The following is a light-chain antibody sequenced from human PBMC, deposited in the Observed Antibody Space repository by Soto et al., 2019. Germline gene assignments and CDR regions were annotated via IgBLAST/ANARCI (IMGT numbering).Light chain of an antibody. CDR3: SSYTSSSTPFL. V-gene: IGLV2-14*01. J-gene: IGLJ1*01. Sequence: QSALTQPASVSGSPGQSITMSCTGTSSDVGGYNYVSWYQQHPGKAPKLMIYDVSNRPSGVSNRFSGSKSGNTASLTISGLQDEDEADYYCSSYTSSSTPFLFGTGTKLTVL. CDR1: SSDVGGYNY. CDR2: DVS.